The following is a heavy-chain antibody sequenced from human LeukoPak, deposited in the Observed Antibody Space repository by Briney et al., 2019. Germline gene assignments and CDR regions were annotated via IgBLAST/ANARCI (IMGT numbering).Heavy chain of an antibody. D-gene: IGHD3-22*01. CDR1: GFIFSNYG. J-gene: IGHJ4*02. V-gene: IGHV3-21*04. CDR3: AKITYYYDSSGHLGY. CDR2: ITSTSTYM. Sequence: GGSLRLSCEGSGFIFSNYGMNWVRQAPGKGLEWVSSITSTSTYMYYGGSVKGRFTVSRDNAKNSLYLQMNSLRAEDTAVYYCAKITYYYDSSGHLGYWGQGTLVTVSS.